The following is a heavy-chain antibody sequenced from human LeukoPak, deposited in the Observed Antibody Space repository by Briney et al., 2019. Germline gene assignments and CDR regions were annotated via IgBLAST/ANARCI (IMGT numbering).Heavy chain of an antibody. J-gene: IGHJ5*02. CDR3: ARRCIAVVPAAMRRDNWFDP. V-gene: IGHV4-34*01. Sequence: SETLSLTCAVYGGSFSGYYWSWIRQPPGKGLEWIGEINHSGSTNYNPSLKSRVTISVDTSKNQFSLKLSSVTAADTAVYYCARRCIAVVPAAMRRDNWFDPWGQGTLVTVSS. CDR1: GGSFSGYY. D-gene: IGHD2-2*01. CDR2: INHSGST.